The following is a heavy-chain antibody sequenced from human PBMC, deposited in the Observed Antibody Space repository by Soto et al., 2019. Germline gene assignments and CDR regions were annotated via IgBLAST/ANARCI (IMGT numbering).Heavy chain of an antibody. Sequence: LSLTCSVSGVSISSYFWSWIRQAPGGGLEWIGYTYHRGSTNYSPSLKSRVAISLDTSENQFSLKVNSVTAADTAVYYCARIGGYHGPLDYWGQGTPVTVSS. CDR1: GVSISSYF. V-gene: IGHV4-59*01. CDR2: TYHRGST. D-gene: IGHD6-25*01. J-gene: IGHJ4*02. CDR3: ARIGGYHGPLDY.